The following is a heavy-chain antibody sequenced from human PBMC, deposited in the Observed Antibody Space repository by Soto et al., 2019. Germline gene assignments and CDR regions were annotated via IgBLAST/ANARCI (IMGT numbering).Heavy chain of an antibody. CDR3: ARDGARANYAYYGMDV. CDR1: GFTFNSSE. D-gene: IGHD1-26*01. V-gene: IGHV3-48*03. J-gene: IGHJ6*02. Sequence: EVQLVESGGGLVQPGGSLRLSCAASGFTFNSSEMNWVRQAPGKGLEWISYMSSSGGIIYYAASVRGRFTITRDNAKNSLYLQMTSLRAEDTAIYDCARDGARANYAYYGMDVWGQGTKVTVSS. CDR2: MSSSGGII.